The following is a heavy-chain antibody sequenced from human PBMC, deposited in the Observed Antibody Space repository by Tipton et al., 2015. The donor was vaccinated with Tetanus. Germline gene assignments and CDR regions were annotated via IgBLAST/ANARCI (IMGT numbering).Heavy chain of an antibody. CDR1: GGSISSYY. V-gene: IGHV4-59*01. D-gene: IGHD5-18*01. Sequence: TLSLTCTLSGGSISSYYCNWIRQSPGKGLEWIGYIHYTEGTRYNPSLKSRVTISMDTSQKQFSLNLTSVTAADTAVYYCARGARGYTYGWGQGTLVTVSS. CDR2: IHYTEGT. J-gene: IGHJ4*02. CDR3: ARGARGYTYG.